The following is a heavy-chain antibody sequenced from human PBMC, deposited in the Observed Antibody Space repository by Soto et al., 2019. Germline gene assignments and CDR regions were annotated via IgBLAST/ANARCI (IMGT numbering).Heavy chain of an antibody. Sequence: GGSLRLSCAASGFTFSSYGMHWVRQAPGKGLEWVAVISYDGSNKYYADSVKGRFTISRDNSKNTLYLQMNSLRAEDTAVYYCAKGQYYSGSYLPYWGQGTLVTVSS. CDR2: ISYDGSNK. V-gene: IGHV3-30*18. J-gene: IGHJ4*02. CDR3: AKGQYYSGSYLPY. CDR1: GFTFSSYG. D-gene: IGHD1-26*01.